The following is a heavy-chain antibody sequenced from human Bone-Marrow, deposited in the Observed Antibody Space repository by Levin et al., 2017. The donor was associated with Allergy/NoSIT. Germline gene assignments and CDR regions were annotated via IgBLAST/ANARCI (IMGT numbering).Heavy chain of an antibody. CDR3: VRGGGDYGSW. V-gene: IGHV3-7*05. J-gene: IGHJ4*02. Sequence: PGGSLRLSCEASGFTFSDYWMSWVRQPSGKGLEWVARINKGRNEISYVDSVKGRFTISRDDGKKSLYLQMNSLRVEDTAVYYCVRGGGDYGSWWGQGALVTVSS. CDR1: GFTFSDYW. CDR2: INKGRNEI. D-gene: IGHD3-10*01.